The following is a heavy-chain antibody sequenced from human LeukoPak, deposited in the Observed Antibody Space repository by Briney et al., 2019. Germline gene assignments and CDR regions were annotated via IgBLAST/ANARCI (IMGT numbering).Heavy chain of an antibody. V-gene: IGHV3-7*01. Sequence: GGSLRLSCAASGFTFSSYWMIWVRQAPGKGLEWVANIKQDGSEKHYVDSVKGRFTISRDNAKNSLFLQMNSLRVDDTAVYYCARAPSSSWYDYWGQGTLVTVSS. J-gene: IGHJ4*02. CDR2: IKQDGSEK. CDR1: GFTFSSYW. CDR3: ARAPSSSWYDY. D-gene: IGHD6-13*01.